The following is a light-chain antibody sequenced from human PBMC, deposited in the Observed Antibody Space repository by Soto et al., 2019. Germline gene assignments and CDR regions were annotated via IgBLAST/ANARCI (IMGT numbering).Light chain of an antibody. V-gene: IGKV1-27*01. CDR3: QKYNRAPLT. CDR2: AAS. CDR1: QGIENS. Sequence: QMTQSASSLSESVGDRVTITCRASQGIENSLAWYQRKAGKVPKLLIFAASTLQSGVPSRFSGTGTGTEFTLTISSLQPEDVATYYCQKYNRAPLTFGGGTKVDIK. J-gene: IGKJ4*01.